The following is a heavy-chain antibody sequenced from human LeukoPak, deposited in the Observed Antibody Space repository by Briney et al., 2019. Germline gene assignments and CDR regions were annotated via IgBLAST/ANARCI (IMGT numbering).Heavy chain of an antibody. D-gene: IGHD3-22*01. CDR2: ISYDGSNK. CDR3: ARGSDTITMIAVMSGAFDI. V-gene: IGHV3-30*09. CDR1: GFTFSSYA. Sequence: GGSLRLSCAASGFTFSSYAMHWVRQAPGKGLEWVAVISYDGSNKYYADSVKGRFAISRDNSKNTLYLQMNSLRAEDTAVYYCARGSDTITMIAVMSGAFDIWGQGTMVTVSS. J-gene: IGHJ3*02.